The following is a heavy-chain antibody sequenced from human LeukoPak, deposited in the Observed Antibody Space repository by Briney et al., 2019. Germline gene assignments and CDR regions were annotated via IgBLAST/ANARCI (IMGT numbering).Heavy chain of an antibody. CDR2: IWYDGSNK. V-gene: IGHV3-33*06. J-gene: IGHJ3*02. Sequence: GGSLRLSCAASGFTFSSYGMHWVRQAPGKGLEWVAVIWYDGSNKYYADSVKGRFTISRDNSKNTLYLQMNSLRAEDTAVYYCAKDLEYYYDSSGYYSRFNSVDAFDIWGQGTMVTVSS. CDR1: GFTFSSYG. CDR3: AKDLEYYYDSSGYYSRFNSVDAFDI. D-gene: IGHD3-22*01.